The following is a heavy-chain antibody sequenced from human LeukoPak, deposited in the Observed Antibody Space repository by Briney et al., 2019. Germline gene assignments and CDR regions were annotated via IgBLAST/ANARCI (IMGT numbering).Heavy chain of an antibody. J-gene: IGHJ5*02. CDR1: GFSFGDYA. V-gene: IGHV3-21*01. D-gene: IGHD6-13*01. CDR3: ARGYSSSWRYNWSDP. Sequence: GGSLRLSCAASGFSFGDYAMHWVRQAPGKGLEWVSSITSSSSYIYYADSVKGRFTISRDNAKNSLYLQMNSLRAEDTAVYYCARGYSSSWRYNWSDPWGQETLVTVSS. CDR2: ITSSSSYI.